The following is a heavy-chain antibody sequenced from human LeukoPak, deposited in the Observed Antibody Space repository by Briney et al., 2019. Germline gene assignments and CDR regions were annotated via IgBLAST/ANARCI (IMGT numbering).Heavy chain of an antibody. D-gene: IGHD3-22*01. CDR2: INWNSNSI. CDR3: AREGGEYYDSSGHSPAPHFDY. J-gene: IGHJ4*02. Sequence: GGSLRLSCAASGFTFNDYAMHWVRQAPGKGLEWVSGINWNSNSIGYADSVKGRFTISRDNAKNSLYLQMNSLRAEDTAVYYCAREGGEYYDSSGHSPAPHFDYWGQGTLVTVSS. V-gene: IGHV3-9*01. CDR1: GFTFNDYA.